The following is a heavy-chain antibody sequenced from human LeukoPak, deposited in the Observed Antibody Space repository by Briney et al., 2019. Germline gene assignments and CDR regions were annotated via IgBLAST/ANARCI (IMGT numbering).Heavy chain of an antibody. J-gene: IGHJ4*02. Sequence: SETLSLTCTVSGGSISHYYWSWIRQPPGKGLEWIGYIYYSGSTNYNPSLKSRVTISVDTSKNQFSLELSSVTAADTAVYFCARARDGYSNFFDYWGQGTLVSVSS. D-gene: IGHD5-24*01. CDR1: GGSISHYY. V-gene: IGHV4-59*08. CDR3: ARARDGYSNFFDY. CDR2: IYYSGST.